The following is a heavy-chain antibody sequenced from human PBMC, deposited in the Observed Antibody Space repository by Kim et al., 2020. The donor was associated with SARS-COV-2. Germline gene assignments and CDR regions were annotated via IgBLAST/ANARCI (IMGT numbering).Heavy chain of an antibody. D-gene: IGHD5-12*01. J-gene: IGHJ6*01. CDR3: ASDSPGYAHDGYYYYYGL. CDR2: IYSGGSA. Sequence: GGSLRLSCAASGFTVSSNYMSWVRQAPGKGLEWVSVIYSGGSAYYADSVTGRFTISSDTLKNTLYLQMNSMSAEDTAVSYFASDSPGYAHDGYYYYYGL. V-gene: IGHV3-66*01. CDR1: GFTVSSNY.